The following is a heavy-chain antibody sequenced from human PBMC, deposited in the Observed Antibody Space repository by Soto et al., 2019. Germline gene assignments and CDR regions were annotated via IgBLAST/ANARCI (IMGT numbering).Heavy chain of an antibody. D-gene: IGHD4-17*01. J-gene: IGHJ6*02. CDR2: IYYSGST. V-gene: IGHV4-30-4*01. CDR1: GGSISSGDYY. Sequence: QVQLQESGPGLVKPSQTLSLTCTVSGGSISSGDYYWSWVRQPPGKGLEWIGYIYYSGSTYYNPSLKSRFTISLDTSKNQFSLKLSSVTAADTAVYYCARGSDYGDYASYYYGMDVWCQGTTVTVSS. CDR3: ARGSDYGDYASYYYGMDV.